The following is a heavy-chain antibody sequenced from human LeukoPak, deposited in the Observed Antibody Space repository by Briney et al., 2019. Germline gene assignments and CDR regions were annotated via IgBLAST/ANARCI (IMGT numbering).Heavy chain of an antibody. D-gene: IGHD2-15*01. CDR3: ARAGTVVAALDY. V-gene: IGHV1-18*01. Sequence: GASVKVSCKASGYTFTSYGINWVRQAPGQGLEWMGWISTYNGNANYAQKLQGRVTMTTDTSTSTAYMELGSLRSDDTAVYYCARAGTVVAALDYWGQGTLVTVSS. J-gene: IGHJ4*02. CDR2: ISTYNGNA. CDR1: GYTFTSYG.